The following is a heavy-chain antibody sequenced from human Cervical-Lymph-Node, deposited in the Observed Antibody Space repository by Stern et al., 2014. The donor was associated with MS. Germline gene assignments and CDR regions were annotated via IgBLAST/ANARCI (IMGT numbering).Heavy chain of an antibody. CDR3: ARGLLGSEKAFDI. V-gene: IGHV1-18*01. Sequence: VQLVQSGAEVKKPGASVKVSCKADGYTFTSYGISWVRQAPGQGLERMGWSSAFKRTTDTAQKLQCRFTLTTDTSTSTAYMELMSLRSDDTAVYYCARGLLGSEKAFDIWGQGTMVTVSS. J-gene: IGHJ3*02. D-gene: IGHD2-15*01. CDR1: GYTFTSYG. CDR2: SSAFKRTT.